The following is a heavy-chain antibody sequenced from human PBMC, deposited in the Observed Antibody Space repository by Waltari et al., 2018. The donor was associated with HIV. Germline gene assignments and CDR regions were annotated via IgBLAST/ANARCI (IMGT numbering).Heavy chain of an antibody. D-gene: IGHD3-16*02. J-gene: IGHJ5*02. CDR1: GGSISSYY. V-gene: IGHV4-59*01. CDR2: IYYSGST. CDR3: ACGYDYVWGSYRRGWFDP. Sequence: QVQLQESGPGLVKPSETLSLTCTVSGGSISSYYWSWIRQPPGKGLEWIGYIYYSGSTNDNPSRKSRGTISVDTSKNQFSLKLSSVTAADTAVYYCACGYDYVWGSYRRGWFDPWGQGTLVTVSS.